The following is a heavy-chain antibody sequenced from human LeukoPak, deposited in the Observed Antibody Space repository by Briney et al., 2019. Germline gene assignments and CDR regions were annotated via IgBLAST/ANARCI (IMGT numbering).Heavy chain of an antibody. CDR2: ISSSGSTI. Sequence: GGSLRLSCAASGFTFSSYEMNWVRQAPGKGLEWVSYISSSGSTIFYADSVKGRFTISRDNAKDSLYLQMNSLRAEDTTVYYCARDPGGYMDVWGKGTTVTISS. CDR1: GFTFSSYE. D-gene: IGHD3-10*01. J-gene: IGHJ6*03. V-gene: IGHV3-48*03. CDR3: ARDPGGYMDV.